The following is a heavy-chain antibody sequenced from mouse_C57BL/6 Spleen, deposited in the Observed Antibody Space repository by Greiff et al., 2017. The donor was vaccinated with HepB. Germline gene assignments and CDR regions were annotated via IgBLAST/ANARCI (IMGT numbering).Heavy chain of an antibody. Sequence: DVHLVESGGGLVKPGGSLKLSCAASGFTFSSYAMSWVRQTPEKRLEWVATISDGGSYTYYPDNVKGRFTISRDNAKNNLYLQMSHLKSEDTAMYYCARDIPHYYGSPGFAYWGQGTLVTVSA. J-gene: IGHJ3*01. V-gene: IGHV5-4*01. CDR2: ISDGGSYT. D-gene: IGHD1-1*01. CDR1: GFTFSSYA. CDR3: ARDIPHYYGSPGFAY.